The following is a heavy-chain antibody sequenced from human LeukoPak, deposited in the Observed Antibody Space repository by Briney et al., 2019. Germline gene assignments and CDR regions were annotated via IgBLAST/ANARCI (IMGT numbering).Heavy chain of an antibody. V-gene: IGHV4-61*02. D-gene: IGHD3-3*01. CDR1: GGSISSGGFY. J-gene: IGHJ4*02. Sequence: SQTLSLTCTVSGGSISSGGFYWNWIRQPAGKALEWIGRIYTSGSTDYNPSLKSRVTMSVDTSKNQFSLKLSSVTAADTAVYYCARINYDSWSGYSTGGFDYWGQGTLVTVSS. CDR3: ARINYDSWSGYSTGGFDY. CDR2: IYTSGST.